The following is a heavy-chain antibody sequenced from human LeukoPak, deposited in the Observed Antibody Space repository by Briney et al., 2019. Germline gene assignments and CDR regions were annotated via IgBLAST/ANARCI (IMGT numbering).Heavy chain of an antibody. J-gene: IGHJ4*02. CDR1: GFTFSSYW. CDR2: IKEDGSRN. V-gene: IGHV3-7*05. D-gene: IGHD6-19*01. Sequence: PGGSLRLSCAASGFTFSSYWMSWVRQAPGKGLEWVANIKEDGSRNHYVDSVKGRFTISRDNAKNSLYLQMNSLRAEDTAVYYCARQLSGWYDADPHWGQGTLVTVSS. CDR3: ARQLSGWYDADPH.